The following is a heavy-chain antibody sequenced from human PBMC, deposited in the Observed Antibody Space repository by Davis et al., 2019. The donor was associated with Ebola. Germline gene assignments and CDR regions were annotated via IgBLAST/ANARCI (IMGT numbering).Heavy chain of an antibody. CDR3: ARHPRSGVERRVYYYYYMDV. CDR1: GYSFTSYW. Sequence: GESLKISCKGSGYSFTSYWISWVRQMPGKGLEWMGRIDPSESYSNYSPSFQGHVTISADTSISTAYLQWSSLKASDTAMHYCARHPRSGVERRVYYYYYMDVWGKGTTVTVSS. CDR2: IDPSESYS. V-gene: IGHV5-10-1*01. J-gene: IGHJ6*03. D-gene: IGHD1-1*01.